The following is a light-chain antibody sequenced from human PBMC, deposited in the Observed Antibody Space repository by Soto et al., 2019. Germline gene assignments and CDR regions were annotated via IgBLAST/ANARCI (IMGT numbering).Light chain of an antibody. CDR1: QGLSRD. J-gene: IGKJ5*01. Sequence: EIQLTQSPSFLSASVGDRVTITCRASQGLSRDLAWYQQKPGKAPKLLIYAASTLQSGVPSRFSGSGSGTEFTLTISSLQPEDFGTYYCQQLNSYPITFGQGTRLEIK. CDR3: QQLNSYPIT. V-gene: IGKV1-9*01. CDR2: AAS.